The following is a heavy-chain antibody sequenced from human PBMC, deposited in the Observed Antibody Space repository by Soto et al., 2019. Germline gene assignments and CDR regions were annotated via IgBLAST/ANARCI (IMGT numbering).Heavy chain of an antibody. CDR2: ISSYGSST. Sequence: EVPLVESGGGLVQPGGSLRLSCAASGFTFSSYAMHWVRQAPGKGLEYVSAISSYGSSTYYANSVKGRFTISRDNSKNTLYLQMGSLRAEDMAVYYCARESCSGGSCYSGGFDPWGQGTLVTVSS. D-gene: IGHD2-15*01. J-gene: IGHJ5*02. V-gene: IGHV3-64*01. CDR3: ARESCSGGSCYSGGFDP. CDR1: GFTFSSYA.